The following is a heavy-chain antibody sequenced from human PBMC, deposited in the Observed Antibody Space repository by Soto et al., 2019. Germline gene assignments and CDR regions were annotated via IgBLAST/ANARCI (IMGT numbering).Heavy chain of an antibody. CDR2: MNAKSGDT. D-gene: IGHD3-16*01. J-gene: IGHJ6*02. CDR3: ARGDPFNYAGFDV. CDR1: GYTFSDFD. Sequence: ASVKVSCKASGYTFSDFDINWLRQAAGQGPEWMGWMNAKSGDTFSAQRLQGKFNMTWDTSLSTAYMEVGSLTSDDAAIYYCARGDPFNYAGFDVWGQGTTVTVSS. V-gene: IGHV1-8*01.